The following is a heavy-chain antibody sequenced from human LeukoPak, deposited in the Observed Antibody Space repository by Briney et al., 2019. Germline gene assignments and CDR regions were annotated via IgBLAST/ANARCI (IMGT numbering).Heavy chain of an antibody. Sequence: PGGSLRLSCAASGFTFSSYAMHWVRQAPGKGLEWVAVISYDGSNKYYADSVKGRFTISRDNSKNTLYLQMNSLRAEDTAVYYCARALLFTMILYYFDYWGQGTLVTVSS. CDR2: ISYDGSNK. D-gene: IGHD3-22*01. CDR1: GFTFSSYA. J-gene: IGHJ4*02. V-gene: IGHV3-30*01. CDR3: ARALLFTMILYYFDY.